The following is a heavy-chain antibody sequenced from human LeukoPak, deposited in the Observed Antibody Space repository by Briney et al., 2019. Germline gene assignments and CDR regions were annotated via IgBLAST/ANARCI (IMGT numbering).Heavy chain of an antibody. CDR3: ARLGEGLPYYFDY. J-gene: IGHJ4*02. V-gene: IGHV3-7*03. CDR1: GFTFSSYW. Sequence: PGGSLRLSCAASGFTFSSYWMSWVRQAPGKGLEWVANIEQDGSEKYYVDSVKGRFTISRDNAKNSLYLQMNSLRAEDTAVYYCARLGEGLPYYFDYWGQGTLVTVSS. CDR2: IEQDGSEK. D-gene: IGHD3-10*01.